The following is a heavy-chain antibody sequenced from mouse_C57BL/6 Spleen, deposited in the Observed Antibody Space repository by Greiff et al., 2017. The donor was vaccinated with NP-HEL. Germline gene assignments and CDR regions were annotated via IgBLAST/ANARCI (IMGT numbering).Heavy chain of an antibody. CDR3: AREELLYYGSSYGYFDV. Sequence: ESGPGLVKPSQSLSLTCSVTGYSITSGYYWNWIRQFPGNKLEWMGYISYDGSNNYNPSLKNRISITRDTSKNQFFLKLNSVTTEDTATYYCAREELLYYGSSYGYFDVWGTGTTVTVSS. D-gene: IGHD1-1*01. CDR2: ISYDGSN. V-gene: IGHV3-6*01. CDR1: GYSITSGYY. J-gene: IGHJ1*03.